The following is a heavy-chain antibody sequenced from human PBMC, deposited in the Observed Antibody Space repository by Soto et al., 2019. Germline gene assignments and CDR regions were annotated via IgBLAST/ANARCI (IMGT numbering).Heavy chain of an antibody. CDR2: ISYDGSNK. CDR1: GFTFSSYA. V-gene: IGHV3-30-3*01. D-gene: IGHD6-13*01. Sequence: QVQLVESGGGVVQPGRSLRLSCAASGFTFSSYAMHWVRQAPGKGLGWVAVISYDGSNKYYADSVKGRFTISRDNSKNTLYLQMNSLRAEDTAVYYCARFIAAAAPGPVDYWGQGTLVTVSS. J-gene: IGHJ4*02. CDR3: ARFIAAAAPGPVDY.